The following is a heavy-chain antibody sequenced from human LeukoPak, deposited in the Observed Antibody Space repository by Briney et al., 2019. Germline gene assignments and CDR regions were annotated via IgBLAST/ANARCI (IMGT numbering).Heavy chain of an antibody. CDR2: IYYSGST. J-gene: IGHJ4*02. Sequence: SETLSLTCTVSGGSISSSSYYWGWIRQPPGKGLEWIGSIYYSGSTYYNPSLKSRVTISVDTSKNQFSLKLSSVTAADTAVYYCARGSVGYSSSWYDWGQGTLVTVSS. CDR3: ARGSVGYSSSWYD. D-gene: IGHD6-13*01. V-gene: IGHV4-39*07. CDR1: GGSISSSSYY.